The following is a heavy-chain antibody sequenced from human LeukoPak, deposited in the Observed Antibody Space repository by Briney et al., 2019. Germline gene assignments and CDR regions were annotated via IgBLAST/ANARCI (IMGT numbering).Heavy chain of an antibody. J-gene: IGHJ5*02. CDR1: GFTFSSYA. Sequence: PGRSLRLSCAASGFTFSSYAMHWVRQAPGKGLEWVAVISYDGSNKYYADSVKGRFTISRDNSKNTLYLQMNSLRAEDTAVYYCAKVSGSYLYNWFDPWGQGTLVTVSS. CDR3: AKVSGSYLYNWFDP. V-gene: IGHV3-30*07. D-gene: IGHD1-26*01. CDR2: ISYDGSNK.